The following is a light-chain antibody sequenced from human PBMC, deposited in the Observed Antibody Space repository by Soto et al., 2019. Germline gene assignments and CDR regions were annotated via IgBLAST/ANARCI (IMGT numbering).Light chain of an antibody. Sequence: DIQMTQSPATLPASVGDRGSITFRARQAISSWLAWYQQKPGKAPHLLIYDASHFAGAVPSRFSGSECGTEFTLTTGSLEPDDFATYFCQQYYNYSTFGQGTKVDIK. J-gene: IGKJ1*01. CDR3: QQYYNYST. V-gene: IGKV1-5*01. CDR1: QAISSW. CDR2: DAS.